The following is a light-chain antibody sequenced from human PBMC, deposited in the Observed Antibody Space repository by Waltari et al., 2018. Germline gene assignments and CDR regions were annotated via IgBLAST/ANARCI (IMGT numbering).Light chain of an antibody. CDR3: QQRTSWPPGLS. CDR1: QSVSNN. J-gene: IGKJ4*01. CDR2: DVS. V-gene: IGKV3-11*01. Sequence: EIVLTQSPATLSLSPGERATLSCRASQSVSNNLAWYKQKPGHAPRLLMSDVSSRATCIPARIRARWAGTDVTLTISSLEPEDSAVYYCQQRTSWPPGLSFGGGTNVEIK.